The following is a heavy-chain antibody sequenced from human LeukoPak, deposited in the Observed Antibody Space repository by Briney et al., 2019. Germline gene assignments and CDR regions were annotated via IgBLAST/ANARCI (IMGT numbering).Heavy chain of an antibody. CDR3: AKAQQGSWYFDY. V-gene: IGHV1-8*03. CDR2: MDPNSGNT. J-gene: IGHJ4*02. D-gene: IGHD6-13*01. Sequence: GASVKVSCKASGYTFTSYDINWVRQATGQGLEWMGWMDPNSGNTGYSQKFQGRVTITRDTSASTAYMELSSLRSEDTAVYYCAKAQQGSWYFDYWGQGPLVTVSS. CDR1: GYTFTSYD.